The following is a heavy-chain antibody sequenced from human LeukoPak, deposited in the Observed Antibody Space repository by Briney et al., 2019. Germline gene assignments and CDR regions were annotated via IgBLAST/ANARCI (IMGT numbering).Heavy chain of an antibody. CDR3: ARDAGLRQQYHH. Sequence: SETLSLTCTVSVGSISSSSSYWGWIRQPPGKGLEWIGRIYYSGSTYYNPSLQSRVTISVDTSKNQFSLKLHSVTAADTAGYYCARDAGLRQQYHHWPQGHLVPVSS. D-gene: IGHD6-13*01. CDR2: IYYSGST. J-gene: IGHJ5*02. CDR1: VGSISSSSSY. V-gene: IGHV4-39*02.